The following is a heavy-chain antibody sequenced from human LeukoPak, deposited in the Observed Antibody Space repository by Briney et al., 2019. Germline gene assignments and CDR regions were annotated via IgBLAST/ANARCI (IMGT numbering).Heavy chain of an antibody. V-gene: IGHV1-69*04. CDR3: ARDSLDWLYDY. CDR1: GGTFSSYA. Sequence: GASVKVSCKASGGTFSSYAISWVRQAPGQGLEWMGRIIPILGIANYAQKFQGRVTITADKSTSTAYMELSSLRSEDTAVYYCARDSLDWLYDYWGQGTLVTVSS. J-gene: IGHJ4*02. CDR2: IIPILGIA. D-gene: IGHD3-9*01.